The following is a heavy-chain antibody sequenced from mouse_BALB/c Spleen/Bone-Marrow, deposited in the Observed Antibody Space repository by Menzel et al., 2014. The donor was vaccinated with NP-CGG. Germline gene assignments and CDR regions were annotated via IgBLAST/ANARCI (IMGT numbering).Heavy chain of an antibody. CDR3: ARDGNYRYAMDY. Sequence: QVQLQQSGDELVKPGASVKLSCKASGFTFTSYWIHWVKQRPGQGPEWIGEINPSNGRTNYNEKFKSKATLTEDKSSSTAYKQLSSLTSEDPAVYYCARDGNYRYAMDYWGQGTSVTVSS. V-gene: IGHV1S81*02. CDR1: GFTFTSYW. J-gene: IGHJ4*01. CDR2: INPSNGRT. D-gene: IGHD2-1*01.